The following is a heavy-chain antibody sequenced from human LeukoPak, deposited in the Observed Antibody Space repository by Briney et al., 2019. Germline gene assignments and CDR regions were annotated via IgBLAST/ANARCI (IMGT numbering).Heavy chain of an antibody. CDR1: GGSISSGGYS. D-gene: IGHD4-17*01. V-gene: IGHV4-30-2*01. J-gene: IGHJ4*02. Sequence: PSETLSLTCAVSGGSISSGGYSWSWIRQPPGKGLEWIGYIYHSGSTYYNPSLKSRVTISVDRSKNQFSLKLSSVTAADTAVYYCARSRQYGDYVTRRPRLDYWGQGTLVTVSS. CDR3: ARSRQYGDYVTRRPRLDY. CDR2: IYHSGST.